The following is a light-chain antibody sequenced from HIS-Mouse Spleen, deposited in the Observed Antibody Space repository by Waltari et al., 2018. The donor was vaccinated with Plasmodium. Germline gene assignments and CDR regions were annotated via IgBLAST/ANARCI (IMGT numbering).Light chain of an antibody. CDR2: GAS. V-gene: IGKV3-20*01. Sequence: EIVLTQSPGTLSLSPGARATLSFRVSQSVSNSYLTWYQQKPGQAPRLLIYGASSRATGIPDRFSGSGSGTDFTLTISRLEPEDFAVYYCQQYGSSPYTFGQETKLEIK. J-gene: IGKJ2*01. CDR1: QSVSNSY. CDR3: QQYGSSPYT.